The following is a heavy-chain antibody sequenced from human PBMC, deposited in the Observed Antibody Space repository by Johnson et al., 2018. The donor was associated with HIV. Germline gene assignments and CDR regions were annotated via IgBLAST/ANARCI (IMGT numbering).Heavy chain of an antibody. CDR1: GFTFDDYA. Sequence: EVQLVESGGGLVQPGRSLRLSCAASGFTFDDYAMNWFRQAPGKGLEWVSGINWNSGSIAYADSVKGRFTISRDNSKNTLYLQMNSLRAEDTAVYYCVKGIDSSSWYAFDMWGQGTMVTVSS. D-gene: IGHD6-13*01. CDR3: VKGIDSSSWYAFDM. J-gene: IGHJ3*02. V-gene: IGHV3-9*01. CDR2: INWNSGSI.